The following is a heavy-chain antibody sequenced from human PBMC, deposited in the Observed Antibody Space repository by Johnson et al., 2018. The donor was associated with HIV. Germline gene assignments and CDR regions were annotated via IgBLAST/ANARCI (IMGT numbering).Heavy chain of an antibody. Sequence: VQLVESGGGLVQPGGSLRLSCAASGFTFSSYAMHWVRQAPGKGLEYVSAISSTGGSTYYANSVKGRFTISRDNSKNSLFLHMNSLRVEDTAVYYCAKSGGYPNAFDIWGQGTMVTVSS. CDR3: AKSGGYPNAFDI. CDR1: GFTFSSYA. CDR2: ISSTGGST. J-gene: IGHJ3*02. D-gene: IGHD6-13*01. V-gene: IGHV3-64*01.